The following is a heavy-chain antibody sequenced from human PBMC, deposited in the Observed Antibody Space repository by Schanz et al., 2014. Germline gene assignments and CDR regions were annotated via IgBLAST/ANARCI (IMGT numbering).Heavy chain of an antibody. Sequence: QVQLVESGGGLVKPGGSLRLSCAASGFTFRDYYMSWIRQAPGKGLEWVSDISSGSSYANYADSVKGRFTISRDNAKNSLCLQMNSPRAEDATVYCGARDADDRRGCGAGYCLGGCMDVWGQGTTVTVSS. CDR1: GFTFRDYY. CDR2: ISSGSSYA. CDR3: ARDADDRRGCGAGYCLGGCMDV. J-gene: IGHJ6*02. D-gene: IGHD3-16*01. V-gene: IGHV3-11*05.